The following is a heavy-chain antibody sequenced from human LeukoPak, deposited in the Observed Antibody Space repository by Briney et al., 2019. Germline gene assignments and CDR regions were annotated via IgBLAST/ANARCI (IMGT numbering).Heavy chain of an antibody. CDR3: AKDQDIAAADYCFDY. Sequence: GGSLRLSCAASGFTFSSYGMHWVRQAPGKGLEWVAVISYDGNNRYSADSVKGRFTISRDNSKNTLYLQMSSPRAEDTAVYYCAKDQDIAAADYCFDYWGQGTLVTVSS. D-gene: IGHD6-13*01. J-gene: IGHJ4*02. V-gene: IGHV3-30*18. CDR1: GFTFSSYG. CDR2: ISYDGNNR.